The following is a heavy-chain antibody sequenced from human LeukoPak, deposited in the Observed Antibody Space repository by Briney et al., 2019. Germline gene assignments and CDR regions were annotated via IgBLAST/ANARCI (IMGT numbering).Heavy chain of an antibody. J-gene: IGHJ4*02. CDR1: GFTFDDYA. CDR3: AKDKRAMSSSYYYFAY. D-gene: IGHD6-6*01. V-gene: IGHV3-9*01. Sequence: GGSLRLSCAASGFTFDDYAMHWVRQAPGKGLEWVSGISWNSGSIGYADSVKGRFTISRDNAKNSLYLQMNSLRAEDTASYYCAKDKRAMSSSYYYFAYWGQGTLVTVSS. CDR2: ISWNSGSI.